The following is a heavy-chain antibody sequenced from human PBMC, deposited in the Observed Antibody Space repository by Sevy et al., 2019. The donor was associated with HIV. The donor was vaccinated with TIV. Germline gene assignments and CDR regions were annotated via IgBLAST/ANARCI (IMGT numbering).Heavy chain of an antibody. CDR1: GGTFSSYS. CDR2: LTRIFGTS. D-gene: IGHD2-2*01. Sequence: ASVKVSCKASGGTFSSYSISWVRQAPGQGLEWMGGLTRIFGTSNYAQKFQGRVTITAAESTSTAYMELSSLRSEDTAVYYCAFGGGYQLLANYYFAMDVWGQRTTVTVSS. CDR3: AFGGGYQLLANYYFAMDV. V-gene: IGHV1-69*13. J-gene: IGHJ6*02.